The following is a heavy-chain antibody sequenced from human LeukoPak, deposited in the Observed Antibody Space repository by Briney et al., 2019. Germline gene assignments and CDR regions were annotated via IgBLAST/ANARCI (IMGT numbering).Heavy chain of an antibody. J-gene: IGHJ3*02. CDR3: ARGHYYDSSGSPKDAFDI. D-gene: IGHD3-22*01. V-gene: IGHV3-13*01. CDR1: GFTFSSYG. CDR2: MGTAGDT. Sequence: GGSLSLSCAASGFTFSSYGVHWVRQATGKGLEWVSAMGTAGDTFFPSSVKGRFTISRENPKNSLYLQMNSLRAGDTAVYYCARGHYYDSSGSPKDAFDIWGQGTMVTVSS.